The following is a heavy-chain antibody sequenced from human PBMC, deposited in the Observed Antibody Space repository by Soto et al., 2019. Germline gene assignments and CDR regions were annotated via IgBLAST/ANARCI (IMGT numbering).Heavy chain of an antibody. D-gene: IGHD6-19*01. Sequence: VQLVESGGGVVQPGRSLRLSCAASGFTFSDYAMHWVRQAPGKGLEWVAVVSHDGRNTHYADSVKGRFTISRDSSKNTVCLEMTSLRAADTAVYYCAKGGRQWLVTSDFNYWGQGALVTVSS. CDR1: GFTFSDYA. CDR3: AKGGRQWLVTSDFNY. V-gene: IGHV3-30*18. CDR2: VSHDGRNT. J-gene: IGHJ4*02.